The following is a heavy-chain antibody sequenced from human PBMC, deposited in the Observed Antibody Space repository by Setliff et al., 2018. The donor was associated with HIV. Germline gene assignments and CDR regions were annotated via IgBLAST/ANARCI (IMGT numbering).Heavy chain of an antibody. J-gene: IGHJ6*02. CDR3: AKDDVPRDFDI. Sequence: PGGSLRLSCAASGFSFSIYAMTWVRQAPGKGLEWVSGISGSGLSTYYADSVKGRFTISRDNSKNTPYLQVNSLRAEDTAVYYCAKDDVPRDFDIWGQGTTVTVSS. D-gene: IGHD3-22*01. CDR1: GFSFSIYA. CDR2: ISGSGLST. V-gene: IGHV3-23*01.